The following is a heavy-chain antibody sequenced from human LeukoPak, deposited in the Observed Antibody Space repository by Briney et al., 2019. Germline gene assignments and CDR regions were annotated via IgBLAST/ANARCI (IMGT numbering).Heavy chain of an antibody. CDR2: ISSSSSTI. V-gene: IGHV3-48*04. J-gene: IGHJ6*03. CDR3: ARFAAGGSYYYYMDV. D-gene: IGHD6-25*01. Sequence: GGSLRLSCAASGFTFSSYSMNWVRQAPGKGLEWVSYISSSSSTIYYADSVKGRFTISRDNAKNSLYLQMNSLRAEDTAVYYCARFAAGGSYYYYMDVWGKGTTVTVSS. CDR1: GFTFSSYS.